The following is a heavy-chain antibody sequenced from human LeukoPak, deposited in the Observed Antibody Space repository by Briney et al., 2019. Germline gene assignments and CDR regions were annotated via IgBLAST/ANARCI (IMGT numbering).Heavy chain of an antibody. Sequence: SETLSLTCTVSGGSISSSSYYWGWFRQPPGKGLEWIGSIYYSGSTYYNPSLKSRVTISVDTSKNQFSLKLSSVTAADTAVYYCARPSYYDFWSGHYYMDVWGKGTTVTVSS. CDR3: ARPSYYDFWSGHYYMDV. CDR2: IYYSGST. J-gene: IGHJ6*03. D-gene: IGHD3-3*01. V-gene: IGHV4-39*01. CDR1: GGSISSSSYY.